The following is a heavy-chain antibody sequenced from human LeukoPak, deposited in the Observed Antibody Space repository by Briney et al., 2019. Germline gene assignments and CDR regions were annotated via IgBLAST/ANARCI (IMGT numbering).Heavy chain of an antibody. CDR2: FDPEDGET. CDR1: GYTLTELS. D-gene: IGHD3-9*01. V-gene: IGHV1-24*01. J-gene: IGHJ4*02. CDR3: ATDNILTGYSPKY. Sequence: ASVKVSCKVSGYTLTELSMHWVRQTPGKGLEWMGGFDPEDGETNFAQKFQGRVTMTEDTSTDTAYMELSSLRSEDSAVYYCATDNILTGYSPKYWGQGTLVTLSS.